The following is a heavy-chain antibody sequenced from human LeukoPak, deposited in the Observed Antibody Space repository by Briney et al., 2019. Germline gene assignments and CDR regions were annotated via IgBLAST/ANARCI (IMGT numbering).Heavy chain of an antibody. J-gene: IGHJ4*02. CDR2: ISRSGSTI. CDR3: ARHLVALGFDY. V-gene: IGHV3-48*03. D-gene: IGHD3-10*01. Sequence: GGSLRLSCAASGFTFSSYEMNWVRQAPGKGLEWVSYISRSGSTIYYADSVKGRFTISRDNAKNSLYLQRNSLRAEDTAVYYCARHLVALGFDYWGQGTLVTVSS. CDR1: GFTFSSYE.